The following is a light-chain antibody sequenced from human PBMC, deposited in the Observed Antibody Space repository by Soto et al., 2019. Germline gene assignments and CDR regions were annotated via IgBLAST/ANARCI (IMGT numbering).Light chain of an antibody. CDR1: SGDVGSYNL. CDR2: GAT. J-gene: IGLJ1*01. V-gene: IGLV2-23*01. CDR3: CSYAGNSEV. Sequence: QSVLTQSASVSGSPEQSITIPRTGTSGDVGSYNLVSWYQQHPGKAPKLLIYGATERPSGVSNRLPGSKSGSTASLKISGLQPDDEADYYCCSYAGNSEVFGTGKKVTVL.